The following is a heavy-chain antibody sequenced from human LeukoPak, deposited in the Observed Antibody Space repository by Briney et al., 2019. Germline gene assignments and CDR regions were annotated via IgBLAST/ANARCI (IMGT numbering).Heavy chain of an antibody. CDR2: ISHNGGTT. Sequence: GGSLRLSCAASGFTFSSYAMHWVRQAPGKGLEYVSAISHNGGTTYYANSVKGRFTISRDNSKNTLYLQMGSLRAEDMAVYYCAKKRHDFYGSDYYFDYWGQGTLVTVSS. V-gene: IGHV3-64*01. D-gene: IGHD3-10*01. J-gene: IGHJ4*02. CDR1: GFTFSSYA. CDR3: AKKRHDFYGSDYYFDY.